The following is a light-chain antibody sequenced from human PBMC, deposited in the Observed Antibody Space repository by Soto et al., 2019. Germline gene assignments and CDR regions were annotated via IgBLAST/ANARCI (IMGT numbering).Light chain of an antibody. J-gene: IGLJ1*01. CDR2: EVS. CDR3: SAYTISSPYA. Sequence: QSALTQPASVSGSPGQSITISCSGTSSDIGEYDYVSWYRHHPGKAPQLMIYEVSNRPSGVSDRFSGSKSGNTASLTISGLQAEDEADYYCSAYTISSPYAFGTGTKLTVL. V-gene: IGLV2-14*01. CDR1: SSDIGEYDY.